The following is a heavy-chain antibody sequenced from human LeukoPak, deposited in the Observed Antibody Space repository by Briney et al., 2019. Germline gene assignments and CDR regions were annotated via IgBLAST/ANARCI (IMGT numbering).Heavy chain of an antibody. CDR1: GGTFSSYA. J-gene: IGHJ4*02. CDR3: ARGPDYYDSSGYYSPLDY. D-gene: IGHD3-22*01. Sequence: SVKVSCKASGGTFSSYAISWVRQAPGQGLEWMGGIIPILGIANYAQKFQGRVTITADKSTSTAYMELSSLRSEDTAVYYCARGPDYYDSSGYYSPLDYWGQGTLVTVSS. V-gene: IGHV1-69*04. CDR2: IIPILGIA.